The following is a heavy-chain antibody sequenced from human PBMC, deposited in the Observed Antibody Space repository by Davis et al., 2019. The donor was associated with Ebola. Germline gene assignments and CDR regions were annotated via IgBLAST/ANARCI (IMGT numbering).Heavy chain of an antibody. D-gene: IGHD6-13*01. CDR1: GFTFSSYG. V-gene: IGHV3-7*01. CDR2: IKQDGSEK. Sequence: PGGSLRLSCAASGFTFSSYGMHWVRQAPGKGLEWVANIKQDGSEKYYVDSVKGRFTISRDNSKNTLYLQMGSLRAEDMAVYYCARGGVSLYYMDVWGKGTTVTVSS. J-gene: IGHJ6*03. CDR3: ARGGVSLYYMDV.